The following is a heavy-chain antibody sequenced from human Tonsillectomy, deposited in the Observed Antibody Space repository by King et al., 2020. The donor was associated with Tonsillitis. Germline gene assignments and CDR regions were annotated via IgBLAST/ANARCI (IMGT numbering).Heavy chain of an antibody. Sequence: QLVQSGAEVKKPGASLKISCKGSGYSFTSYWIGWVRQMPGKGLEWMGIIYPADSHTRYSPSFQGQVTISADKSISNAYLHWSSLRASDTAMYYCARASQVDYFDYCGQGTLVTVSS. CDR1: GYSFTSYW. D-gene: IGHD2-15*01. CDR2: IYPADSHT. CDR3: ARASQVDYFDY. J-gene: IGHJ4*02. V-gene: IGHV5-51*01.